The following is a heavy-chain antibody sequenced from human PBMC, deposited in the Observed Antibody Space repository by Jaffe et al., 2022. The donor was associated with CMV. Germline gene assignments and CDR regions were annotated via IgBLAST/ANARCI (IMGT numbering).Heavy chain of an antibody. CDR1: GGSISSSSYY. CDR3: ARRDLVDKRNGWFDP. V-gene: IGHV4-39*01. J-gene: IGHJ5*02. Sequence: QLQLQESGPGLVKPSETLSLTCTVSGGSISSSSYYWGWIRQPPGKGLEWIGSIYYSGSTYYNPSLKSRVTISVDTSKNQFSLKLSSVTAADTAVYYCARRDLVDKRNGWFDPWGQGTLVTVSS. CDR2: IYYSGST. D-gene: IGHD5-12*01.